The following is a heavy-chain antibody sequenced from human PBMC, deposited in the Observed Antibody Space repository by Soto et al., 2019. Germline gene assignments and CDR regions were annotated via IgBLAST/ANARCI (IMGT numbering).Heavy chain of an antibody. J-gene: IGHJ4*02. CDR1: GYTFTSYY. V-gene: IGHV1-46*01. D-gene: IGHD3-10*01. CDR2: INPSGGST. CDR3: ARGDYYGSGHYFDY. Sequence: QVQLVQSGAEVKKPGASVKLSCKASGYTFTSYYLHWVRQAPGQGLEWMGTINPSGGSTNYAQKFQGRVTMTRDTSTSTVYLYLKSLRSEDTAVYYCARGDYYGSGHYFDYWGQGTLATVSS.